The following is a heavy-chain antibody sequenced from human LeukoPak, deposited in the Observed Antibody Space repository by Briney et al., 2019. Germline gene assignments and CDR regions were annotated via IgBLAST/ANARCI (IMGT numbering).Heavy chain of an antibody. CDR1: GFIFSRYD. D-gene: IGHD3-10*01. J-gene: IGHJ4*02. V-gene: IGHV3-30*02. Sequence: GGSLRLSCAASGFIFSRYDMHWVRQAPGKGLEWVAYVRYDGSNKYYADSVKGRFTISRDDSRNTLYLQMNNLRAEVTAVYYCAKDRGTARSTHFDYWGQGTLVTVSS. CDR3: AKDRGTARSTHFDY. CDR2: VRYDGSNK.